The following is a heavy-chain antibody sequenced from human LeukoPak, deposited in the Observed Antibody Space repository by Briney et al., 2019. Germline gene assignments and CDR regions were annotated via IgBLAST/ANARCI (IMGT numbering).Heavy chain of an antibody. CDR1: GFTFSSYS. V-gene: IGHV3-48*01. CDR2: ISSSSSTI. CDR3: ARIYLKMASAS. D-gene: IGHD2-8*01. J-gene: IGHJ5*02. Sequence: GGSLRLSCAASGFTFSSYSMSWVRQAPGKGLEWVSYISSSSSTIYYADSVKGRFTISRDNAKNSLYLQMNSLRAEDTAVCYCARIYLKMASASWGQGTLVTVSS.